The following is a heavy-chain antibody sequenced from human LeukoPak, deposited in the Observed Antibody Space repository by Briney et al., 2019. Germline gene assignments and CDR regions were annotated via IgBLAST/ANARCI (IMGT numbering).Heavy chain of an antibody. J-gene: IGHJ4*02. Sequence: GGSLRLSCASAVFTFSNYAMHGVRQAPGKGLGWVAALSYGGGDQYYAYSVEGRFPISSDKTKTTLYLQMNSLRVQGTAVYFCGREGGLAGADPDYWGQGTLVTVSS. D-gene: IGHD3/OR15-3a*01. CDR3: GREGGLAGADPDY. CDR1: VFTFSNYA. V-gene: IGHV3-30*04. CDR2: LSYGGGDQ.